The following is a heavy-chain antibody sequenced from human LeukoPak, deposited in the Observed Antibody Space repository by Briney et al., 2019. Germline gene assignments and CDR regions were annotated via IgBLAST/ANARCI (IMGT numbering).Heavy chain of an antibody. V-gene: IGHV4-31*03. D-gene: IGHD1-1*01. Sequence: SETLSLTCTVSGGSISSGGYYWSWIRQHPGKGLEWIGYIYYSGSTYYNPSLKSRVTISVDTSKNQFSLKLSSVTAADTAVYYCARDPKLAYYGMDVWGQGTTVTVSS. CDR3: ARDPKLAYYGMDV. CDR2: IYYSGST. CDR1: GGSISSGGYY. J-gene: IGHJ6*02.